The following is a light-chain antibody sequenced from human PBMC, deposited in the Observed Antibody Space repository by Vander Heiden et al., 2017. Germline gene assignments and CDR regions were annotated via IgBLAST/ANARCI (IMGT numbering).Light chain of an antibody. J-gene: IGKJ2*01. V-gene: IGKV3-15*01. Sequence: EIVTTQLPATLPVSPGERATLSCTASQSVSSNLAWYQQKPDQAPRLLIYGASTRATGIPARFSGSGSGTEFTLTISSLQSEDFAVYYCQQYNNWPPVYTFGQGTKLEIK. CDR2: GAS. CDR3: QQYNNWPPVYT. CDR1: QSVSSN.